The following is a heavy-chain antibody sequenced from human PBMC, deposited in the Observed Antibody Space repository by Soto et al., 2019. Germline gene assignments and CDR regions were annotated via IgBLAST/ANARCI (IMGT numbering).Heavy chain of an antibody. Sequence: GGSLRLSCAASGFTFSDACINWGRQAPGKGLEWVGRIKSKIDGGTTDFAAPVKGRFAISRDDSRDMVYMEMYSLKTDDTAVYYCTTDSLFTGQLVRMDHWGHGTLVTVSS. J-gene: IGHJ4*01. CDR1: GFTFSDAC. CDR3: TTDSLFTGQLVRMDH. CDR2: IKSKIDGGTT. D-gene: IGHD3-9*01. V-gene: IGHV3-15*07.